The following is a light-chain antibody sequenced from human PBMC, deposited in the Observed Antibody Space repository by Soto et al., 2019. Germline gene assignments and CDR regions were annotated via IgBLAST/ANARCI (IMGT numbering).Light chain of an antibody. J-gene: IGKJ1*01. CDR2: AAA. V-gene: IGKV1-39*01. CDR1: QSISTY. CDR3: QQAYGTPPT. Sequence: EMQRAESESSLSPCVGHRLTITCRASQSISTYLNWYQQKEGLAPKXLIYAAASLQSGVPSRLSGSGPGTAFTITLRSLQPEDVETSYCQQAYGTPPTIGQGTKVDIK.